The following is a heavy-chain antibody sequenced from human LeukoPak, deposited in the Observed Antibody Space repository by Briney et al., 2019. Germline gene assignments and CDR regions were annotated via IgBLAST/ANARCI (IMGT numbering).Heavy chain of an antibody. CDR2: IKRKSNGGTI. Sequence: GGSLRLSCAASGFTFSNAWMSWVRQAPGKGLEWVGRIKRKSNGGTIDYAAPVKGRFTISRDDSKNTLYLQMNSLKTEDTVIYYCATGVAVAGLVPFDYWGQGTLVTVSS. CDR1: GFTFSNAW. CDR3: ATGVAVAGLVPFDY. D-gene: IGHD6-19*01. J-gene: IGHJ4*02. V-gene: IGHV3-15*01.